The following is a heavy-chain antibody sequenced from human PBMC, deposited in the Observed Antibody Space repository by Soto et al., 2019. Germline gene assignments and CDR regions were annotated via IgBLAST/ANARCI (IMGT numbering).Heavy chain of an antibody. CDR1: RFTFRSYW. D-gene: IGHD6-19*01. V-gene: IGHV3-23*01. Sequence: GGSLGLSCAASRFTFRSYWMHWVRQAPGKGLEWVSAINGSGGSTSYADSVKGRFTISRDNSKNTLYLQMNSLRAEDTAVYYCAKEAVAVAGKNAFGIWGQGTMVTVSS. CDR3: AKEAVAVAGKNAFGI. J-gene: IGHJ3*02. CDR2: INGSGGST.